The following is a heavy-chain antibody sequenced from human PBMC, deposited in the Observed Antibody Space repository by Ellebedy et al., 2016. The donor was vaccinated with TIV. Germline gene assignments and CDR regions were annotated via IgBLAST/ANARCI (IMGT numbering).Heavy chain of an antibody. CDR3: ATLEGSGTPNWYFDL. V-gene: IGHV4-34*01. Sequence: MPGGSLRLSCAVSGESSSDYYWTWFRQPPGKGLEWIGQINRSGSTNYIPSIKSRVTISMDTSKNQFSLRLNSVTAADTAVYYCATLEGSGTPNWYFDLWGRGTLVTVSS. CDR1: GESSSDYY. CDR2: INRSGST. J-gene: IGHJ2*01. D-gene: IGHD3-10*01.